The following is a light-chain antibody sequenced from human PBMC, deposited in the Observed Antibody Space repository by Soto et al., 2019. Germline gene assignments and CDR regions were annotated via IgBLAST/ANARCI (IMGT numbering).Light chain of an antibody. CDR2: DVS. Sequence: QSVLTQPPSVSGSPGQSDAISCTGTSSDVGGYNRVSWYQRAPGKAPKLLIYDVSNRPSGGSTRFSGSKSGNTASLTISGLQAEDEADYYCTSYASGSAYVFGPGTKLTVL. J-gene: IGLJ1*01. V-gene: IGLV2-18*02. CDR1: SSDVGGYNR. CDR3: TSYASGSAYV.